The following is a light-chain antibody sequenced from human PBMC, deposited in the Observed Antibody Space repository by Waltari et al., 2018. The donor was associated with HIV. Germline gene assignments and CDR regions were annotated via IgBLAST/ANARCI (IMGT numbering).Light chain of an antibody. CDR3: LLYYGGAQKWV. CDR1: TGAVTSGFF. J-gene: IGLJ3*02. Sequence: QTVVTQEPSLTVSPGGTVTLTCASSTGAVTSGFFPNWFQQKPGQAPRALIYSTNRNHFWTPARFSGSLLGGKAALTMSGVQPEDEAEYYCLLYYGGAQKWVFGGGTKLTVL. CDR2: STN. V-gene: IGLV7-43*01.